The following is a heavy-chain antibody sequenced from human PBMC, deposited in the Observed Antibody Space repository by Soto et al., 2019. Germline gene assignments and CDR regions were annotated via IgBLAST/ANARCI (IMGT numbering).Heavy chain of an antibody. J-gene: IGHJ6*02. V-gene: IGHV4-59*01. CDR3: ARQGATIYYYGMDV. CDR2: MYNTGST. Sequence: SETLSLTCTVPGGSISRYYWSWIRQPPGKGLEWIGYMYNTGSTIYNPSLKSRVTISVDTSKNQFSLKLNSVTAADTAMYYCARQGATIYYYGMDVWGQGTTVTVSS. D-gene: IGHD1-26*01. CDR1: GGSISRYY.